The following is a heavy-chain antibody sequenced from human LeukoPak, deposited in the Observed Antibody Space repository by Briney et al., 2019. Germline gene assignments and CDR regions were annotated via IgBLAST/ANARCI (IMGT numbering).Heavy chain of an antibody. J-gene: IGHJ6*02. CDR2: IYYSGST. V-gene: IGHV4-30-4*01. CDR3: ARGRYCSSTSCHGGYYYGMDV. D-gene: IGHD2-2*01. CDR1: GGSISSGDYY. Sequence: SETLSLTCTVSGGSISSGDYYWSWIRQPPGKGLEWIGYIYYSGSTYYNPSLKSRVTISVDTSKNQFSLKLSSVTAADTAVYYCARGRYCSSTSCHGGYYYGMDVWGQGTTVTVSS.